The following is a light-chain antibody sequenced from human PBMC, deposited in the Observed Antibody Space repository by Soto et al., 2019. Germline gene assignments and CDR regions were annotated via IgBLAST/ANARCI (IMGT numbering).Light chain of an antibody. V-gene: IGLV2-14*01. Sequence: QSVLTQPSSVSASPGQSISISCTGTSDDIGAYDYVSWYQQHPGKAPKLILYAVSNRPSGVSTRFSGSKSGNTASLTISGVQADDEADYSSSSFTTTSTHVFVTGT. CDR1: SDDIGAYDY. CDR2: AVS. CDR3: SSFTTTSTHV. J-gene: IGLJ1*01.